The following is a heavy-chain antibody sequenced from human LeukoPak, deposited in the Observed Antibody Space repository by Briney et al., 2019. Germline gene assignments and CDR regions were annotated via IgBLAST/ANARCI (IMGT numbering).Heavy chain of an antibody. CDR1: GFTFRFYA. J-gene: IGHJ4*02. D-gene: IGHD2-15*01. Sequence: GGSLRLSCAGSGFTFRFYAMTWVRQAPGKGLEWVAVIWYDGSKKYYADSVKGRFTISRDNSKNTVYLQMNSLRAEDTAVYYCANGYCSSAGCATSLDYWGQGTLVTVSS. CDR2: IWYDGSKK. CDR3: ANGYCSSAGCATSLDY. V-gene: IGHV3-33*08.